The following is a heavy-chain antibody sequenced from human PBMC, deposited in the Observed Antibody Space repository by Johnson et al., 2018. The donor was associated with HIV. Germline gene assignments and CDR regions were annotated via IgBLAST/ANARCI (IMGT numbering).Heavy chain of an antibody. CDR1: GFTFSTYA. CDR3: AKGGPLFVDAFDI. CDR2: ISGSAIST. V-gene: IGHV3-64*04. J-gene: IGHJ3*02. D-gene: IGHD3-3*01. Sequence: QVQLVESGGGLVQPGGSLRLSCAASGFTFSTYAIHWVRQAPGKGLEYVSAISGSAISTYYADSVKGRFTISRDNSKNTLYLQMNSLRVEDTAVYYCAKGGPLFVDAFDIWGLGTMVTVSS.